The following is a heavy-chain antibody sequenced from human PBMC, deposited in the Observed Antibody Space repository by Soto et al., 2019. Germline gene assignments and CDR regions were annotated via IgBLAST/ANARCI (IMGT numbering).Heavy chain of an antibody. CDR2: IYWDDDK. J-gene: IGHJ6*02. CDR3: IQSRCGGDCLQSYASHYYYGMDV. Sequence: QITLKESGPTLVKPTQTPTLTCTFSGFSHSTSGVGVGWIRQPPGKALEWLALIYWDDDKRYSPSLRSRLTISKDTSKNQVVLTMTNMDPVDTATYHCIQSRCGGDCLQSYASHYYYGMDVWGQGTTVTVYS. CDR1: GFSHSTSGVG. D-gene: IGHD2-21*02. V-gene: IGHV2-5*02.